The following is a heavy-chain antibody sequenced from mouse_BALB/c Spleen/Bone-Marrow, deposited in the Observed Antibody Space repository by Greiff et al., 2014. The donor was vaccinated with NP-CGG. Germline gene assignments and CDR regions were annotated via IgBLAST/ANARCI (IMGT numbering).Heavy chain of an antibody. CDR3: GRGXYXXXXAXXX. V-gene: IGHV1-11*01. J-gene: IGHJ4*01. D-gene: IGHD1-1*01. Sequence: VHLVESGAELASPGASVTLSCKASGYTFTDHIMNWVKKRPGQGLEWIGRIYPVSGXXXXXXXXXGXXXXXXXRSXSTVYMVLNSLTSEDPAVYYCGRGXYXXXXAXXXWGQGTSVTVSS. CDR1: GYTFTDHI. CDR2: IYPVSGXX.